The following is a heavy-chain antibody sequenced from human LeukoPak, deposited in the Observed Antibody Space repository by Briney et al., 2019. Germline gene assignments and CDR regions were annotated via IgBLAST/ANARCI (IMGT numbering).Heavy chain of an antibody. CDR2: ISSSGSTI. Sequence: GGSLRLSCAASGFTFSSYEMNWVRQAPGKGLEWFSYISSSGSTIYYADSVKGRFTISRDNAKNSLYLQMNSLRAEDTAVYYCARPQIVVGYFDYWGQGTLVTVSS. CDR1: GFTFSSYE. J-gene: IGHJ4*02. D-gene: IGHD3-22*01. V-gene: IGHV3-48*03. CDR3: ARPQIVVGYFDY.